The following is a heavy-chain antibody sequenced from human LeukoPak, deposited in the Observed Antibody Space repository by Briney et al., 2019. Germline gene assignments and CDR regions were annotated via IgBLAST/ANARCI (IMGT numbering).Heavy chain of an antibody. CDR2: IYNSGST. D-gene: IGHD3-10*01. CDR3: ARVRGLGLFDY. J-gene: IGHJ4*02. CDR1: GDSSSRFY. Sequence: PSETLSLTCTVSGDSSSRFYWSWIRQPPGNRLEWIGNIYNSGSTSNSPSLQSRVTLSVDTSKNQFSLELRSVTAADTAVYYCARVRGLGLFDYWGQGILVTVSS. V-gene: IGHV4-59*01.